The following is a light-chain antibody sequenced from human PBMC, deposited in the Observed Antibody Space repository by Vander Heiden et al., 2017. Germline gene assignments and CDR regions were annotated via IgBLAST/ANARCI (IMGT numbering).Light chain of an antibody. CDR1: QSVSSSF. CDR3: QQDSSSPNT. J-gene: IGKJ4*01. CDR2: GAS. Sequence: EILLTQSPGTLSLSPGERATLSCRASQSVSSSFLAWYQQKPGQAPRLLMYGASSRATGFPDRFSGSGSGTDFTLTISRLEPEDFAVYYCQQDSSSPNTFGGGTKEEI. V-gene: IGKV3-20*01.